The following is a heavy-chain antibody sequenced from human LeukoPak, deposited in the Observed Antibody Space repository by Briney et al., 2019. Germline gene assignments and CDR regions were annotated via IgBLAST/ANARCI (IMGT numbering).Heavy chain of an antibody. V-gene: IGHV3-30-3*01. Sequence: GGSLRLSCAASGFTFSSYAMHWVRQAPGKGLEWVAVISYDGSNKYYADSVKGRFTISRDNSKNTLYLQMNSLRAEDTAVYYCARHYSGSSWYNWFDPWGQGTLVTVSS. J-gene: IGHJ5*02. CDR2: ISYDGSNK. CDR3: ARHYSGSSWYNWFDP. D-gene: IGHD1-26*01. CDR1: GFTFSSYA.